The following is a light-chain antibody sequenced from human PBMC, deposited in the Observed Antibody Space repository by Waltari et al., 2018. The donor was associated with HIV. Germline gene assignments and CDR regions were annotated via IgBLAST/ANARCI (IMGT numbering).Light chain of an antibody. CDR2: NNN. CDR1: SSNIGRDT. Sequence: QSVLTQPPSASGTPGQRVTISCSGGSSNIGRDTVNWYQPLPGTAPKLLLDNNNRRPSGVPDRFSGSKSGTSASLAISGLQSEDEADYYCASWDGSLNGWVFGGGTKLTVL. CDR3: ASWDGSLNGWV. V-gene: IGLV1-44*01. J-gene: IGLJ3*02.